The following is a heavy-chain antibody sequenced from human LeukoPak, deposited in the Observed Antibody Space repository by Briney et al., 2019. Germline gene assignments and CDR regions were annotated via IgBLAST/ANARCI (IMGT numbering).Heavy chain of an antibody. D-gene: IGHD6-13*01. V-gene: IGHV3-23*01. J-gene: IGHJ4*02. CDR1: GFTFSSYA. CDR3: AKGGESSSWLFDY. CDR2: LSGSGLST. Sequence: GGSLRLSCAASGFTFSSYAMSWVRQAPGKGLQWVSALSGSGLSTYYADSVKARFTISRDNSKNTLYLQMNSLRAEDTAVYYCAKGGESSSWLFDYWGQGTLVPVSS.